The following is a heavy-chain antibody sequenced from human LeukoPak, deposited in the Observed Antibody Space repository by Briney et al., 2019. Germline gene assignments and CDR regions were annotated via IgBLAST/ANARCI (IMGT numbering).Heavy chain of an antibody. Sequence: GGSLRLSCAASGFTFSDHYMHWVRQAPGKGLEWVAFIRYDGSNKYYADSVKGRFTISRDNSKNTLSLQMNSLRPEDTAVYYCAKGYCSGTSCYSGLDWGQGTLVTVSS. J-gene: IGHJ4*02. D-gene: IGHD2-2*01. CDR2: IRYDGSNK. CDR3: AKGYCSGTSCYSGLD. CDR1: GFTFSDHY. V-gene: IGHV3-30*02.